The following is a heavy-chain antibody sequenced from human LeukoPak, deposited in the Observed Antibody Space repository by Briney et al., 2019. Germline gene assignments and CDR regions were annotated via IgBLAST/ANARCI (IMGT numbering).Heavy chain of an antibody. V-gene: IGHV3-11*04. D-gene: IGHD4-23*01. CDR1: GFTFSDYY. CDR2: ISSSGSTI. Sequence: PGGSLRLSCAASGFTFSDYYMSWIRQAPGKGLEWVSYISSSGSTIYYADSVKGRFTISRGNAKNSLYLQMNSLRAEDTAVYYCARDVTTVVTPMDDFQHWGQGTLVTVSS. J-gene: IGHJ1*01. CDR3: ARDVTTVVTPMDDFQH.